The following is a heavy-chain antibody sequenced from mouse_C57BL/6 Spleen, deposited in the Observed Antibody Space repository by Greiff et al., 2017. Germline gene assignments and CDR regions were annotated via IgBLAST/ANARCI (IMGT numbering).Heavy chain of an antibody. V-gene: IGHV1-18*01. CDR1: GYTFTDYN. D-gene: IGHD1-2*01. CDR2: INPNNGGT. Sequence: VQLQQSGPELVKPGASVKIPCKASGYTFTDYNMDWVKQSHGKSLEWIGDINPNNGGTIYNQKFKGKATLTVDKSSSTAYMELRSLTSEDTAVYYCARRLQPYAMDYWGQGTSVTVSS. CDR3: ARRLQPYAMDY. J-gene: IGHJ4*01.